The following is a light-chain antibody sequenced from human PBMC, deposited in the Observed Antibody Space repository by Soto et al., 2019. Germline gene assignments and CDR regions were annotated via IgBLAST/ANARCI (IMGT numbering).Light chain of an antibody. CDR1: QSVSSK. V-gene: IGKV3-15*01. Sequence: EIVMTQSPATLSVSPGERATLSCRASQSVSSKVAWYQQKPGQAPRLLIYDASVRATGIADRFSGRGSGTEFTLTISSLQSEDFAFYYCQPYNNWTFGQGTRVVIK. CDR3: QPYNNWT. CDR2: DAS. J-gene: IGKJ1*01.